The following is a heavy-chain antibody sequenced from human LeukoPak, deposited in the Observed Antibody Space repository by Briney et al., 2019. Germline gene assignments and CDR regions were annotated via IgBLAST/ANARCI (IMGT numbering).Heavy chain of an antibody. CDR3: ARDPPYCGGDCYSSNYFDY. V-gene: IGHV1-46*01. D-gene: IGHD2-21*02. J-gene: IGHJ4*02. Sequence: ASVPVSRKASGYTFTSYYMHWVRQTPGQGLEWMGLINSSGGSTSYAQKFQGRVTMTRDTSTSTVYMELSSLRFEDTAVYYCARDPPYCGGDCYSSNYFDYWGQGTLVTVSS. CDR2: INSSGGST. CDR1: GYTFTSYY.